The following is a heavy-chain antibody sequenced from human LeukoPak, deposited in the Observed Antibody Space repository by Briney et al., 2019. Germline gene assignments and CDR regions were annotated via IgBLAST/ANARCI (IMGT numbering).Heavy chain of an antibody. D-gene: IGHD3-10*01. V-gene: IGHV4-59*02. J-gene: IGHJ4*02. Sequence: SETLSLTCTVSGGSVSSYYWSWIRQPPGKGLEWIGYIYNSGTTNYNPSLESRVTISVDTSNNQFSLKMSSVTAADTAVYYCARDGVLVTMVRGVRQLDYWGQGTLVTVSS. CDR1: GGSVSSYY. CDR3: ARDGVLVTMVRGVRQLDY. CDR2: IYNSGTT.